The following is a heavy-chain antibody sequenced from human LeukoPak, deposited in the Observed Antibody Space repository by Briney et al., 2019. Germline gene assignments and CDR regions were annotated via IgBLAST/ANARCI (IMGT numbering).Heavy chain of an antibody. CDR1: GFTLNSYG. CDR3: ARDSYGFDY. Sequence: GGSLRLLCAASGFTLNSYGMHWVRQAPGKGLEWVAVIWYDGSNKYYADSVQGRFTISRDNSKNTLYLQMNSLRAEATAVYYCARDSYGFDYWGQGTLVTVSS. V-gene: IGHV3-33*01. CDR2: IWYDGSNK. D-gene: IGHD4-17*01. J-gene: IGHJ4*02.